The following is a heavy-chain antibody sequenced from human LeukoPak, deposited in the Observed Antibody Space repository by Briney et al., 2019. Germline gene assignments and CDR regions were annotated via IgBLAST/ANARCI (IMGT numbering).Heavy chain of an antibody. Sequence: PSGTLSLTCAVSGGSIGSSNWWSWVRQPPGKGLEWIGEIYYSGNTNYNPSLKSRVAISIDKSKNQFSLKLSSVTAADTAVYYCARGDYYGSGSRYFDYWGQGTLVTVSS. CDR2: IYYSGNT. J-gene: IGHJ4*02. D-gene: IGHD3-10*01. V-gene: IGHV4-4*02. CDR3: ARGDYYGSGSRYFDY. CDR1: GGSIGSSNW.